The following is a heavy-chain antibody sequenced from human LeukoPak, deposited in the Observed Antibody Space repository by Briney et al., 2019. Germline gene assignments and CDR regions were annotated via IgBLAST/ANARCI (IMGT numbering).Heavy chain of an antibody. CDR3: ARDLGLSVRYFDY. Sequence: ASVKVSCKASGYTFTGYYMHWVRQAPGQGLEWMGWINPNSGGTNYAQKFQGRVTMTRDTSISTAYMELSRLRSDDTAVYYCARDLGLSVRYFDYWGQGTLVTASS. V-gene: IGHV1-2*02. CDR1: GYTFTGYY. D-gene: IGHD3-16*01. CDR2: INPNSGGT. J-gene: IGHJ4*02.